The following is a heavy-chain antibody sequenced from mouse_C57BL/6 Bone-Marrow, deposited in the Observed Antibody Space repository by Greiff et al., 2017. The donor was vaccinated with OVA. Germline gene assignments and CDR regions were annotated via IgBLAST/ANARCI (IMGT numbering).Heavy chain of an antibody. Sequence: QVQLQQPGAELVKPGASVKLSCKASGYTFTSYWMQWVKQRPGQGLEWIGEIDPSDSYTNYNQKFKGKATLTVDTSSSTAYMQLSSLTSEDSAVYYCARPPIYGNYYAMDYWGQGTSVTVSS. V-gene: IGHV1-50*01. CDR3: ARPPIYGNYYAMDY. J-gene: IGHJ4*01. CDR2: IDPSDSYT. D-gene: IGHD2-1*01. CDR1: GYTFTSYW.